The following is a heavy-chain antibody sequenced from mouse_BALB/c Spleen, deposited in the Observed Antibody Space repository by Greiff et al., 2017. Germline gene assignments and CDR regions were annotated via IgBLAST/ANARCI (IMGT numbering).Heavy chain of an antibody. Sequence: VQLQQPGAELVKPGTSVKLSCKASGYNFTSYWINWVKLRPGQGLEWIGDIYPGSGSTNYNEKFKSKATLTVDTSSSTAYMQLSSLASEDSALYYCARGFITTSRGYFDVWGAGTTVTVSS. D-gene: IGHD1-1*01. CDR1: GYNFTSYW. J-gene: IGHJ1*01. CDR2: IYPGSGST. V-gene: IGHV1-55*01. CDR3: ARGFITTSRGYFDV.